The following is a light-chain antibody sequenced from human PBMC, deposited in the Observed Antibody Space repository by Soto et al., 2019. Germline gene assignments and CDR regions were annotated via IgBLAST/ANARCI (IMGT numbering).Light chain of an antibody. CDR1: QGISNY. V-gene: IGKV1-9*01. CDR2: LAS. Sequence: HLTQSPSSLSASVGDGVTITCRAIQGISNYLAWYQQKPGRAPKLLIYLASTLQGGVPSRFRGSGSGTEFTLTISSLQPDDFATYYCQQYNSYPWTFGQGTKVDIK. CDR3: QQYNSYPWT. J-gene: IGKJ1*01.